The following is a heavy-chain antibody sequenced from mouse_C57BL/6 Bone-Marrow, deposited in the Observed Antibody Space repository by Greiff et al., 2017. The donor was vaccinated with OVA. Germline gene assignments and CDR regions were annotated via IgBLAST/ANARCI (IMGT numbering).Heavy chain of an antibody. Sequence: QVQLQQPGAELVMPGASVKLSCKASGYTFTSYWMHWVKQSPGQGLEWIGEIDSSDSDTNYNQKFKGKFTLTVDKSSSTAYMQLSSLTSEDSEDYDCENWEYYYAMDYWGQGTSVTVSA. CDR1: GYTFTSYW. V-gene: IGHV1-69*01. D-gene: IGHD4-1*01. CDR3: ENWEYYYAMDY. J-gene: IGHJ4*01. CDR2: IDSSDSDT.